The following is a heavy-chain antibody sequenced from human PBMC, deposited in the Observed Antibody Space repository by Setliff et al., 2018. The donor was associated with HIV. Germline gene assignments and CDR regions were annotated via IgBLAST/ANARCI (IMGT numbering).Heavy chain of an antibody. D-gene: IGHD6-19*01. CDR3: AREGGMYGSDHHFDS. CDR1: RATFSTYT. V-gene: IGHV1-69*08. J-gene: IGHJ4*02. CDR2: IIPILGTP. Sequence: SVKVSCKTSRATFSTYTFSWVRQAPGRGLEWMGGIIPILGTPNYAQKFQGRVKITADKATSTIYVEVNSLTFDDTAVIYCAREGGMYGSDHHFDSWGQGTPVTVSS.